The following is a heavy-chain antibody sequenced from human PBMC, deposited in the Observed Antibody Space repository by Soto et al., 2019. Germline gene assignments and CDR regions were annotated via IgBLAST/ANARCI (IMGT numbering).Heavy chain of an antibody. CDR2: MNPNSGNT. CDR1: GYTLTSYD. J-gene: IGHJ6*02. V-gene: IGHV1-8*01. D-gene: IGHD6-19*01. Sequence: ASVKVSCKASGYTLTSYDINWVRQATGQGLEWMGWMNPNSGNTGYAQKFQGRVTMTRNTSISTAYMELSSLRSEDTAVYYCARTTTRPGIAVFRKYYYYGMDVWGQGTTVTVSS. CDR3: ARTTTRPGIAVFRKYYYYGMDV.